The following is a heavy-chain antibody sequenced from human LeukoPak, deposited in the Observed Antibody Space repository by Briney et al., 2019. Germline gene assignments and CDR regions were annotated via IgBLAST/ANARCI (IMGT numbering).Heavy chain of an antibody. J-gene: IGHJ4*02. CDR3: AKQIAAAGTPFDY. Sequence: GGSLRLSCAASGFTFSSYAMSWVRQAPGKGLEWVSAISGSGGSTYYADSVKGRFTISRDNSKNTLYLQMNGLRAEDTAVYYCAKQIAAAGTPFDYWGQGTLVTVSS. V-gene: IGHV3-23*01. D-gene: IGHD6-13*01. CDR1: GFTFSSYA. CDR2: ISGSGGST.